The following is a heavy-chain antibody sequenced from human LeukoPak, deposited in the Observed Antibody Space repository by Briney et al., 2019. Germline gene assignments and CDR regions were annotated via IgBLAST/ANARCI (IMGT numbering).Heavy chain of an antibody. J-gene: IGHJ4*02. CDR3: ARYLKGPVMVVYYFDY. D-gene: IGHD5-18*01. Sequence: KPSQTLSLTCTVSGGSISSGDYYWSWIRQPPGKGLEWIGYIHYSGSTNYNPSLKSRVTISVDTSKNQFSLKLSSVTAADTAVYYCARYLKGPVMVVYYFDYWGQGTLVTVSS. V-gene: IGHV4-61*08. CDR2: IHYSGST. CDR1: GGSISSGDYY.